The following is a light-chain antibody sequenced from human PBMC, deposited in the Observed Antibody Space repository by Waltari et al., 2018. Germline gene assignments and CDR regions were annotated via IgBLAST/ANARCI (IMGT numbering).Light chain of an antibody. CDR1: QSIGSS. CDR2: FGC. Sequence: EIVLTQSPDFQSVTPKEKVTITCRASQSIGSSLHWYQQKPDQPPKLLIKFGCQSISGVRPRFSGSGSGTDFTLTINSLEAEDAAAYYCQQSGGFPITFGQGTRLEIK. V-gene: IGKV6D-21*02. J-gene: IGKJ5*01. CDR3: QQSGGFPIT.